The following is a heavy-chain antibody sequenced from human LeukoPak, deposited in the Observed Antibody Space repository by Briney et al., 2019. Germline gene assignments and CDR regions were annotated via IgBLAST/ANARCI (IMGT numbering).Heavy chain of an antibody. CDR3: ARGDTADLTLDC. D-gene: IGHD5-18*01. CDR1: GPSISSSDW. V-gene: IGHV4-4*02. Sequence: PTESLSLTCAVFGPSISSSDWWSWVRNSPGKGLEWIGEIHHSWTTHYNPSLTSRVTISVDKSMNQFSLRLSSVTAADTAVYYCARGDTADLTLDCWGQGTLVTVSS. CDR2: IHHSWTT. J-gene: IGHJ4*02.